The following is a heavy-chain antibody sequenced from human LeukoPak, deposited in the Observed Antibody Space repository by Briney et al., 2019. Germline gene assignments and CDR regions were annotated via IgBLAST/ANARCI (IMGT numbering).Heavy chain of an antibody. J-gene: IGHJ4*02. CDR1: GFTFDDYA. Sequence: GGSLRLSCAASGFTFDDYAMHWVGQAPGKGLEWVSLISGDGGSTYYADSVKGRFTISRDSSKNSLYLQMNSLRTEDTALYYCAKDIGGATDYWGQGTLVTVSS. V-gene: IGHV3-43*02. CDR3: AKDIGGATDY. CDR2: ISGDGGST. D-gene: IGHD1-26*01.